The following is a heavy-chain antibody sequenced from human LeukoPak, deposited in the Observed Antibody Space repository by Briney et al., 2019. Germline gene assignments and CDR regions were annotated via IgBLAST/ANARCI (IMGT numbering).Heavy chain of an antibody. J-gene: IGHJ4*02. D-gene: IGHD3-10*01. V-gene: IGHV3-11*01. CDR1: GFTFSDYY. Sequence: GGSLRLSCAASGFTFSDYYMSWIRQAPGKGLEWVSYISSSGSTIYYADSVKGRFTISRDNAKNSLYLQMNSLRAEDTAVYYCARTVTVLWFRDREGYFDYWGQGTLVTVSS. CDR3: ARTVTVLWFRDREGYFDY. CDR2: ISSSGSTI.